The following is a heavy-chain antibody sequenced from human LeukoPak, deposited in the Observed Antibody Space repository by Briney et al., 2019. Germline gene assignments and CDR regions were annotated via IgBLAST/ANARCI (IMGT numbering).Heavy chain of an antibody. CDR2: ISSSSSYI. V-gene: IGHV3-21*01. Sequence: GGSLRLSCAASGFTFSSYSMNWVRQAPGKGLEWVSFISSSSSYIYYADSVKGRFTISRDNAKNSLYLQMNSLRAGDTAVYYCARDRYYGSGSYYRPYYMDVWGKGTTVTISS. J-gene: IGHJ6*03. CDR1: GFTFSSYS. CDR3: ARDRYYGSGSYYRPYYMDV. D-gene: IGHD3-10*01.